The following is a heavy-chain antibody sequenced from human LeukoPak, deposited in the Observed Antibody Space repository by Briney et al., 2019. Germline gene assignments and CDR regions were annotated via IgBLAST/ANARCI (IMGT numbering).Heavy chain of an antibody. CDR3: AKDVGGSASAFDF. V-gene: IGHV3-9*01. J-gene: IGHJ3*01. D-gene: IGHD1-26*01. Sequence: GGSLRLSCAASGFSFGDYGMHWVRQVPGKGLEWVSGMNWNSGNIDYADSVRGRFTISRDNAKNSLYLQMNSLRAEDTALYYCAKDVGGSASAFDFWGQGTMVIVSS. CDR1: GFSFGDYG. CDR2: MNWNSGNI.